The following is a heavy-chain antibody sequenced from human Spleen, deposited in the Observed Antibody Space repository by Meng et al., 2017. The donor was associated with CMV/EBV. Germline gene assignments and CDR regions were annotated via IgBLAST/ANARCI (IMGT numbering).Heavy chain of an antibody. CDR1: GCTFSSYA. D-gene: IGHD4-11*01. CDR3: AKSGYTNYAFDY. J-gene: IGHJ4*02. CDR2: IYTGGSKT. Sequence: CAASGCTFSSYAMTWGRQAPGKGLEWVSIIYTGGSKTYYADSVKGRFTISRDNSKNTLYLQMNSLRAEDTAVYYCAKSGYTNYAFDYWGQGTLVTVSS. V-gene: IGHV3-23*03.